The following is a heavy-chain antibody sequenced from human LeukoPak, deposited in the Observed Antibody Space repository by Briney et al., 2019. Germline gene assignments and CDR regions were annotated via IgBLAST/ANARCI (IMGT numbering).Heavy chain of an antibody. J-gene: IGHJ3*02. Sequence: ASVKVSCKASGYTFTSYDINWVRQAPGQGLEWRGWISAYNGNTNYAQKIQGRVTMTTDTSTSTAYMELRSLRSDDTAVYYCARGVAVAGRTDAFDIWGQGTMVTVSS. CDR3: ARGVAVAGRTDAFDI. CDR2: ISAYNGNT. V-gene: IGHV1-18*01. CDR1: GYTFTSYD. D-gene: IGHD6-19*01.